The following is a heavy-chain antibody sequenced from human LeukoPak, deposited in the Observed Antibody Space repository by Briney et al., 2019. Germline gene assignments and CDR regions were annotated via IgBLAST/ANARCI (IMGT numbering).Heavy chain of an antibody. CDR1: GGSISSGSFY. D-gene: IGHD3-3*01. J-gene: IGHJ3*02. CDR2: IYSSGST. CDR3: ASYREGVGVFDI. Sequence: PSQILSLTCTISGGSISSGSFYWNWIRQPAGKGLEWIGRIYSSGSTIYNPSLKSRVTISVDTSKNQFSLKLSSVTAADTALYYCASYREGVGVFDIWGQGTMVTVSS. V-gene: IGHV4-61*02.